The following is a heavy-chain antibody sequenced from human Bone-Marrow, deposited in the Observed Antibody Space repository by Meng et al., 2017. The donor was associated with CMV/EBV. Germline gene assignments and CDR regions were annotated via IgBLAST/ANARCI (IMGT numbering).Heavy chain of an antibody. Sequence: SETLSLTCTVSGGSISSSSYYWGWIRQPPGKGLEWIGSIYYSGSTYYNPSLKSRVTISLDTSKNQFSLKLSSVTAADTAVYYCARALDSSGSLFDYWGQGTLVTVSS. D-gene: IGHD3-22*01. J-gene: IGHJ4*02. CDR1: GGSISSSSYY. CDR2: IYYSGST. V-gene: IGHV4-39*07. CDR3: ARALDSSGSLFDY.